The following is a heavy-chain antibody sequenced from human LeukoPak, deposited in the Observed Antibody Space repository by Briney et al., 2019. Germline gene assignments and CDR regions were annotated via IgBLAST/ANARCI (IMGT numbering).Heavy chain of an antibody. CDR3: ARPYDSSGYYFDY. Sequence: EASVKVSCKASGYTFTGYYMHWVRQAPGQGLEWMGWINPNSGGTNYAQKFQGRVTMTRDTSTSTVYMELSSLRSEDTAVYYCARPYDSSGYYFDYWGQGTLVTVSS. V-gene: IGHV1-2*02. D-gene: IGHD3-22*01. CDR2: INPNSGGT. J-gene: IGHJ4*02. CDR1: GYTFTGYY.